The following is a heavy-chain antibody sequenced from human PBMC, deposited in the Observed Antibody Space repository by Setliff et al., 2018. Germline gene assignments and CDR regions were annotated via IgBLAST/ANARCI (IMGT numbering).Heavy chain of an antibody. CDR3: ARDDYGGYFGASNIDY. CDR1: GFTFSSYA. V-gene: IGHV3-30-3*01. Sequence: GGSLRLSCAASGFTFSSYAMHWVRQAPGKGLEWVAVISYDGSNKYYADSVKGRFTISRDNSKNTLYLQMNSLRAEDTAVYYCARDDYGGYFGASNIDYWGQGTLVTVSS. D-gene: IGHD4-17*01. CDR2: ISYDGSNK. J-gene: IGHJ4*02.